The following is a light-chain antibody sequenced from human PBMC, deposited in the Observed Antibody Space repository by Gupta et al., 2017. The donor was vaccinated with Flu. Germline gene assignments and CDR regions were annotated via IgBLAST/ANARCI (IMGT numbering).Light chain of an antibody. Sequence: PGTRSLSPGERATLSCRASQSVSSNLAWYQQKPGQAPRLLIYGASSRATGIPDRFSGSGSGTDFTLTISRLEPEDFAVYYCQQYGTSPYTFGQGTKPEI. J-gene: IGKJ2*01. CDR3: QQYGTSPYT. V-gene: IGKV3-20*01. CDR1: QSVSSN. CDR2: GAS.